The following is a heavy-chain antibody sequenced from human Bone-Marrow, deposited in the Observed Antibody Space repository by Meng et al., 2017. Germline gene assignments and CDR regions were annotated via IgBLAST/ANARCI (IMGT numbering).Heavy chain of an antibody. CDR3: ARACGRSGYRRHAFDI. J-gene: IGHJ3*02. D-gene: IGHD3-22*01. V-gene: IGHV3-21*01. Sequence: GGSLRLSCAASGFTFSSYSMNWVRQAPGKGLEWVSSISSSSSYIYYADSVKGRFTISRDNAKNSLYLQMNSLRAEDTAVYYCARACGRSGYRRHAFDIWGQGTMVTVSS. CDR2: ISSSSSYI. CDR1: GFTFSSYS.